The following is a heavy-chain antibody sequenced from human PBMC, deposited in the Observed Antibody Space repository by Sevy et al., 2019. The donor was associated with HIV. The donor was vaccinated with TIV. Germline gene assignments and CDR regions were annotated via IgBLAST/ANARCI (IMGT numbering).Heavy chain of an antibody. J-gene: IGHJ6*02. CDR2: ISSSSSTI. Sequence: GSLRLSCAASGFTFSSYSMNWVRQAPGKGLEWVSYISSSSSTIYYADSVKGRFTISRDNAKNSLYLQMNSLRDEDTAVYYCARDRPHYGDYSLDYYYGMDVWGQGTTVTVSS. CDR3: ARDRPHYGDYSLDYYYGMDV. CDR1: GFTFSSYS. D-gene: IGHD4-17*01. V-gene: IGHV3-48*02.